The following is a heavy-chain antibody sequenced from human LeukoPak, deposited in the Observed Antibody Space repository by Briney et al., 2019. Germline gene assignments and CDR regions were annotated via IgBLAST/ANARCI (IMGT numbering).Heavy chain of an antibody. Sequence: GGTLRLSCAASGFTFSSYGMSWVRQAPGKGLEWVSGISWNSGSIGCADSVKGRFTISRDNAKNSLYLQMNSLRAEDTAVYYCARSSGSYASLVWGQGTLVTVSS. J-gene: IGHJ4*02. V-gene: IGHV3-20*04. CDR1: GFTFSSYG. D-gene: IGHD1-26*01. CDR2: ISWNSGSI. CDR3: ARSSGSYASLV.